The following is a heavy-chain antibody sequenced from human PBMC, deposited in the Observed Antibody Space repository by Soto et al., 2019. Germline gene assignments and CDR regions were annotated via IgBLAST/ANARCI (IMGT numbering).Heavy chain of an antibody. J-gene: IGHJ3*02. CDR3: ARDAMTTVKDDAFDI. CDR2: IIPIFGTA. CDR1: GGTFSSYA. D-gene: IGHD4-17*01. Sequence: GASVKVSCKASGGTFSSYAISWVRQAPGQGLEWMGGIIPIFGTANYAQKFQGRVTITADESTSTAYMELSSLRSEDTAVYYCARDAMTTVKDDAFDIWGQGTMVTVSS. V-gene: IGHV1-69*13.